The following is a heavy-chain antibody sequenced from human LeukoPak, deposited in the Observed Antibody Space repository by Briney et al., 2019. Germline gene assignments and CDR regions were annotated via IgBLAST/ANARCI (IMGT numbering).Heavy chain of an antibody. CDR2: ISGSGGST. CDR3: AKSPLRYCSGGSCLNWFDP. J-gene: IGHJ5*02. CDR1: GFTFSSYA. D-gene: IGHD2-15*01. V-gene: IGHV3-23*01. Sequence: GGSLRLSCAASGFTFSSYAMSWVRQAPGKGLEWVSAISGSGGSTYYADSVKGRFTISRDNPKNTLYLQMNSLRAEDTAVYYCAKSPLRYCSGGSCLNWFDPWGQGTLVTVSS.